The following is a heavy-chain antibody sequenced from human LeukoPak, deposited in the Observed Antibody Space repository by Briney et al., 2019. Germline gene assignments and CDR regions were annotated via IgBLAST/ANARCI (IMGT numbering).Heavy chain of an antibody. CDR1: VGTFSSYA. J-gene: IGHJ3*02. CDR3: ASPPGLLWLGEPPEAFDI. D-gene: IGHD3-10*01. V-gene: IGHV1-69*04. Sequence: SVKVSCKASVGTFSSYAISWVRQAPGQGLEWMGRIIPILGIANYAQKFQGRVTITADKSTSTAYMELSSLRSEDTAVYYCASPPGLLWLGEPPEAFDIWGQGTMVTVSS. CDR2: IIPILGIA.